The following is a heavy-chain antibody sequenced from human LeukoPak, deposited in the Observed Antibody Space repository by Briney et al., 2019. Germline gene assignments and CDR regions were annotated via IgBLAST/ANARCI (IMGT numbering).Heavy chain of an antibody. Sequence: SETLSLTCTVSGGSIGSGGYYWSWIRQPPGKGLEWIGYIYYSGSTYYNPSLKSRVTISVDTSKNQFSLKLSSVTAADTAVYYCARAPDWDDSSGYYYYFDYWGQGTLVTVSS. CDR2: IYYSGST. J-gene: IGHJ4*02. CDR1: GGSIGSGGYY. CDR3: ARAPDWDDSSGYYYYFDY. D-gene: IGHD3-22*01. V-gene: IGHV4-30-4*08.